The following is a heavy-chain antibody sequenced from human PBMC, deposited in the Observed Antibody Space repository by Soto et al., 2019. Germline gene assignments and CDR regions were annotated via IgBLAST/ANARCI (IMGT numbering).Heavy chain of an antibody. CDR2: VHYSGST. CDR1: GGSISSYY. J-gene: IGHJ3*02. CDR3: ARVGGMIDAFDI. Sequence: SSETLSLTCTVSGGSISSYYWSWIRQPPGKGLEWIGYVHYSGSTHYTPSLKSRVTISVDMSKSQFSLKLSSVTGADTAIYYCARVGGMIDAFDIWGQGTMVTVSS. D-gene: IGHD3-16*01. V-gene: IGHV4-59*01.